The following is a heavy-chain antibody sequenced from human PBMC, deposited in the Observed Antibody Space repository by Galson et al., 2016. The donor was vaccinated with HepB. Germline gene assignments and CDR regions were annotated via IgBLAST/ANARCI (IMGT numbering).Heavy chain of an antibody. CDR2: IMPIFNAA. CDR1: GGSFSYYA. J-gene: IGHJ4*02. D-gene: IGHD5-12*01. CDR3: ARASGRGYDLSPFDS. V-gene: IGHV1-69*13. Sequence: SVKVSCKASGGSFSYYAISWLRQAPGQGLEWMGGIMPIFNAANYAQRFQGRATITADESTSTAYMDLSSLTSADTAVYYCARASGRGYDLSPFDSWGQGTLVTVSS.